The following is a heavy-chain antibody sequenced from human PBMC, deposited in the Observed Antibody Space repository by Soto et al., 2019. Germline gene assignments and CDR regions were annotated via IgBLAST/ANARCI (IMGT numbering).Heavy chain of an antibody. Sequence: QARLVQSGAEVRKPGASVKVSCKASGYTFTRFDISWVRQAPGQGLEWMGWISGEDGKTTYAQKVQGRVTMTTDTTTSNAYMELRSLRSDDTDVYYCARDITATSTRWFDPWGQGTLVTVSS. D-gene: IGHD6-13*01. J-gene: IGHJ5*02. V-gene: IGHV1-18*04. CDR2: ISGEDGKT. CDR3: ARDITATSTRWFDP. CDR1: GYTFTRFD.